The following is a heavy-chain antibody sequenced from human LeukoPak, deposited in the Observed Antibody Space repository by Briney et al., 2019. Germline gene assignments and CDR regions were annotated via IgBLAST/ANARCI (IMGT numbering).Heavy chain of an antibody. J-gene: IGHJ4*02. Sequence: PSETLSLTCAVYGGSFSGYYWSWIRQPPGKGLEWIGEINHSGSTNYNPSLKSRVTISVDTSKNQFSLKLSSVTAADTAVYYCARGSHYVWGGYRFRTDANFDYWGQGTLVTVSS. D-gene: IGHD3-16*02. CDR2: INHSGST. CDR3: ARGSHYVWGGYRFRTDANFDY. V-gene: IGHV4-34*01. CDR1: GGSFSGYY.